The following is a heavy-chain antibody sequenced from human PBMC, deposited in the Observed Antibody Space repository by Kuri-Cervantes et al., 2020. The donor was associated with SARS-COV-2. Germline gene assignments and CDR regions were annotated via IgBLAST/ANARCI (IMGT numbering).Heavy chain of an antibody. Sequence: GGSLRLSCAASGFTFSAYNMNWVRQAPGKGLEWVSFISSGSTTKYYADSVMGRFTISRDNAKNSLYLQMNSLRAEDTAVYYCAKDVINGGQWLVGGFDYWGQGTLVTVSS. CDR3: AKDVINGGQWLVGGFDY. V-gene: IGHV3-48*04. CDR1: GFTFSAYN. CDR2: ISSGSTTK. D-gene: IGHD6-19*01. J-gene: IGHJ4*02.